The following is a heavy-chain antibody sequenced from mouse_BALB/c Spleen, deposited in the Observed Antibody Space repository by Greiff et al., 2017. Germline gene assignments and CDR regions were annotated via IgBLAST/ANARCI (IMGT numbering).Heavy chain of an antibody. CDR1: GFNIKDYY. CDR2: IDPENGDT. J-gene: IGHJ2*01. V-gene: IGHV14-4*02. CDR3: NAAGSSYDFDY. Sequence: EVQLQQSGAELVRSGASVKLSCTASGFNIKDYYMHWVKQRPEQGLEWIGWIDPENGDTEYAPKFQGKATMTADTSSNTAYLQLSSLTSEDTAVYYCNAAGSSYDFDYWGQGTTLTVSS. D-gene: IGHD1-1*01.